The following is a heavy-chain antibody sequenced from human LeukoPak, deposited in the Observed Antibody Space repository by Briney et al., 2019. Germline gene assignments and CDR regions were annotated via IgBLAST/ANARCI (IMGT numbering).Heavy chain of an antibody. V-gene: IGHV1-46*01. D-gene: IGHD1-26*01. Sequence: ASVKVSCKASGYTFTSYYMHWVRQAPGQGLEWMGLINPTGGSTGYAQKFQGRVTMTRDMSTSTDYMELSGLRSEDMAIYYCARDNSVGDNAWWFDPWGQGTLVTVSS. CDR3: ARDNSVGDNAWWFDP. J-gene: IGHJ5*02. CDR2: INPTGGST. CDR1: GYTFTSYY.